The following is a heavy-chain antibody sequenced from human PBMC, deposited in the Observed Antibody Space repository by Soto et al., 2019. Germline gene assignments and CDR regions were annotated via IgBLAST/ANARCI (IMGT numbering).Heavy chain of an antibody. J-gene: IGHJ4*02. Sequence: SETLSLTCTVSGGSISSYYWSWIRQPPGKGLEWIGYIYYSGSTNYNPSLKSQVPISVDTSKNQFSLKLSSVTAADTAVYYCARALCSGGSCHIDYWGQGTLVTVSS. CDR3: ARALCSGGSCHIDY. CDR1: GGSISSYY. V-gene: IGHV4-59*01. CDR2: IYYSGST. D-gene: IGHD2-15*01.